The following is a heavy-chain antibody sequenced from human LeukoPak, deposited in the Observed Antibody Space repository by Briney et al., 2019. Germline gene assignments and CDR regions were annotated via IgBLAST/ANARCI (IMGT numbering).Heavy chain of an antibody. D-gene: IGHD2-15*01. CDR2: IKQDGSEK. J-gene: IGHJ4*02. CDR1: GFTFSNYW. Sequence: GGSLRLSCAASGFTFSNYWMSWVRQAPGKGLEWVANIKQDGSEKYYVDSVKGRFTISRDNAKNSLYLQVNSLRAEDTAVYYCAKDQTVVVVVAAADWGQGTLVTVSS. V-gene: IGHV3-7*01. CDR3: AKDQTVVVVVAAAD.